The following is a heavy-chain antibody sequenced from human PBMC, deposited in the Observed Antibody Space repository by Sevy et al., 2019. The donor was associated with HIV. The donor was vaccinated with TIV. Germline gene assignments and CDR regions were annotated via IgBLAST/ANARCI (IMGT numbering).Heavy chain of an antibody. D-gene: IGHD1-26*01. V-gene: IGHV1-18*01. J-gene: IGHJ2*01. CDR1: GYTFTSYG. CDR2: ISAYNGNT. Sequence: ASVKVSCNASGYTFTSYGISWVRQAPGQGLEWMGWISAYNGNTNYAQKLQGRVTMTTDTSTSTAYMELRSLRSDDTAVYYCARGLVGATTQWYFDLWGRGTLVTVSS. CDR3: ARGLVGATTQWYFDL.